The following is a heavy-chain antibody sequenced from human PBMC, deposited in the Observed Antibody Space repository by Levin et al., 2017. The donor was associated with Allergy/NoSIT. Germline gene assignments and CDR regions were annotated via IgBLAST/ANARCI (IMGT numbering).Heavy chain of an antibody. D-gene: IGHD3-22*01. CDR3: SRVPRNGYYYPFDF. CDR1: GFTFTTSA. J-gene: IGHJ4*02. CDR2: IVVGSGNT. V-gene: IGHV1-58*01. Sequence: SVKVSCKASGFTFTTSAVQWVRQARGQRLEWIGWIVVGSGNTDYAQGFQERVTITRDMSTSTVYMELTSLGSEDTAVYYCSRVPRNGYYYPFDFWGQGTLVTVSS.